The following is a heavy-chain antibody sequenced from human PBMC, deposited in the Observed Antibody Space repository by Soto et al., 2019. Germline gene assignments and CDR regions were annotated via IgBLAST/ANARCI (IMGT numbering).Heavy chain of an antibody. CDR3: ARDSLLWFGELLTYGMDV. D-gene: IGHD3-10*01. CDR2: INPNSGGT. J-gene: IGHJ6*02. V-gene: IGHV1-2*04. Sequence: ASVKVSCKASGYTFTGYYMHWVRQAPGQGLEWMGWINPNSGGTNYAQKLQGWVTMTRDTSISTAYMELSRLRSDDTAVYYCARDSLLWFGELLTYGMDVWGQGTTVTVSS. CDR1: GYTFTGYY.